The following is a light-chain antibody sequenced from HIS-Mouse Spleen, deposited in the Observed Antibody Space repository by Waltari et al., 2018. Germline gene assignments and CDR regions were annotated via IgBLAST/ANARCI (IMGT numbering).Light chain of an antibody. CDR3: QQYNSYSWT. CDR2: KAS. J-gene: IGKJ1*01. V-gene: IGKV1-5*03. CDR1: QSISSW. Sequence: DIQMTQSPSTLSASVGDRVTITCRASQSISSWLAWYQQKPGKAPKLLIYKASSLESGVPSRFSGSGSGTEFTLPISSLQPDDFATYYCQQYNSYSWTFSQGTKVEIK.